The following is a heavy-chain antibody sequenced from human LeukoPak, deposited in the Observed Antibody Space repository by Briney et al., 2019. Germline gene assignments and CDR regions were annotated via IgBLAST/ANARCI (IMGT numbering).Heavy chain of an antibody. CDR2: IRYDGSNK. D-gene: IGHD3-16*01. V-gene: IGHV3-30*02. CDR3: AKEDYPRGPFDY. CDR1: GFTFSSYG. Sequence: PGGSLRLSCAASGFTFSSYGMHWVRQAPGKGLEWVAFIRYDGSNKYYADSVKGRFTISRDNSKNTLYLQMNSLRAEDTAVYYCAKEDYPRGPFDYWGQGTLVTVSS. J-gene: IGHJ4*02.